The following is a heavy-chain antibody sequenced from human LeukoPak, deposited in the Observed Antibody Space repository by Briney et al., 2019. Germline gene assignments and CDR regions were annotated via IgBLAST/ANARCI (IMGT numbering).Heavy chain of an antibody. CDR3: ARAFRARYFDL. Sequence: PSGTLSLTCAVSGGSISSSHWWSWVRQPPGKGLEWIGIIYYSGSTYYNPSLKGRVTISVDTSKNQFSLKLSSVTAADTAVYYCARAFRARYFDLWGRGTLVTVSS. J-gene: IGHJ2*01. V-gene: IGHV4-4*02. D-gene: IGHD2/OR15-2a*01. CDR1: GGSISSSHW. CDR2: IYYSGST.